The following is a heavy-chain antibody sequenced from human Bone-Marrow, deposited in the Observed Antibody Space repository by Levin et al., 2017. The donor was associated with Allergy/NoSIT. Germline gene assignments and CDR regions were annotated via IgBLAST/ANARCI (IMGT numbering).Heavy chain of an antibody. J-gene: IGHJ6*02. CDR2: IWYDGSNK. D-gene: IGHD2-2*02. CDR1: GFTFRSYG. CDR3: ARDTDIVVVPAAITPYGMDV. Sequence: LSLSCAASGFTFRSYGMHWVRQAPGKGLEWVAVIWYDGSNKYYADSVKGRFTISRDNSKNTLYLQMNSLRAEDTAVYYCARDTDIVVVPAAITPYGMDVWGQGTTVTVSS. V-gene: IGHV3-33*01.